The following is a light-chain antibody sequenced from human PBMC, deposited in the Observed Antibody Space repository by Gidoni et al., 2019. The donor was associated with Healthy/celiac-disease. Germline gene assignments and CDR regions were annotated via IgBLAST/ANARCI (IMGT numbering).Light chain of an antibody. V-gene: IGLV1-44*01. CDR3: AAWDDSLNGWV. Sequence: QSVLTQPPSASGTPGQRVTISCSGSSSHIGSNTVHWYKQLPGTAPKLLIYSNNQRPSGVPDRFSGSKSGTSASLAISGLQSEDEADYYCAAWDDSLNGWVFGGGTKLTVL. J-gene: IGLJ3*02. CDR2: SNN. CDR1: SSHIGSNT.